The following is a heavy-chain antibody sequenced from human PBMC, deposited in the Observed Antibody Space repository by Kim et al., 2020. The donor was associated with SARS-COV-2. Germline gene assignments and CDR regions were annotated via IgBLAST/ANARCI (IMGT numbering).Heavy chain of an antibody. J-gene: IGHJ6*02. D-gene: IGHD4-17*01. CDR1: GFTFSSYG. CDR2: ISYDGSNK. Sequence: GGSLRLSCAASGFTFSSYGMHWVRQAPGKGLEWVAVISYDGSNKYYADSVKGRFTISRDNSKNTLYLQMNSLRAEDTAVYYCAKDTTTVTTGYGMDVWGQGTTVTVSS. V-gene: IGHV3-30*18. CDR3: AKDTTTVTTGYGMDV.